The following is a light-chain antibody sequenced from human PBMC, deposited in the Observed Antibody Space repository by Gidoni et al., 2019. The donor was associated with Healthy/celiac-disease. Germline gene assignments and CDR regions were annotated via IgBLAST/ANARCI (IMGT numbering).Light chain of an antibody. V-gene: IGKV1-39*01. Sequence: DIQMTQSPSSLSASVGDRVTITCRASQSISSYLNWYQQKPGKAPKLRIYAASSLQSGVPSRFSGSGSGTDFTLTISSLQPEDFATYYCQQSYRTPRTFGQGTKVEIK. J-gene: IGKJ1*01. CDR2: AAS. CDR1: QSISSY. CDR3: QQSYRTPRT.